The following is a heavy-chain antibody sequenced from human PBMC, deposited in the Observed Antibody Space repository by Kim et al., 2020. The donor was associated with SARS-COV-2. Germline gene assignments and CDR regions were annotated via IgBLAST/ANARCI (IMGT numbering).Heavy chain of an antibody. CDR3: ARDLYSSSWSDY. J-gene: IGHJ4*02. CDR1: GYSISSGYY. V-gene: IGHV4-38-2*02. D-gene: IGHD6-13*01. Sequence: SETLSLTCTVSGYSISSGYYWGWIRQPPGKGLEWIGSIYHSGSTYYNPSLKSRVTISVDTSKNQFSLKLSSVTAADTAVYYCARDLYSSSWSDYWGQGTL. CDR2: IYHSGST.